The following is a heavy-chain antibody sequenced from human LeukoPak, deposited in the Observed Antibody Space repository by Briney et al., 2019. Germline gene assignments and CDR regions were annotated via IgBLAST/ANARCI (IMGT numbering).Heavy chain of an antibody. V-gene: IGHV3-23*01. Sequence: GGSLRLSCAASGFTFSRSWMTWVRQAPGKGLEWVSAISGSGGSTYYADSVKGRFTISRDNSKNTLYLQMNSLRAEDTAVYYCAYPQWDLWGQGTLVTVSS. J-gene: IGHJ5*02. CDR2: ISGSGGST. CDR3: AYPQWDL. CDR1: GFTFSRSW. D-gene: IGHD6-19*01.